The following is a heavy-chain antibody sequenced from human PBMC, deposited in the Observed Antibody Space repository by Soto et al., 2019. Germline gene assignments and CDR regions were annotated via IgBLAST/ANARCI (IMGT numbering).Heavy chain of an antibody. CDR1: GDSVSSNSAA. CDR2: TYYRSKWYN. D-gene: IGHD2-2*01. CDR3: ARDELGYCCSTSCYDHCYVIAV. Sequence: SQTLSLTCAISGDSVSSNSAAWNWIRQSQSRGLEWLGRTYYRSKWYNDYAVSVKSRITINPDTSKNQFSLQLNSVTPEDTAVYYCARDELGYCCSTSCYDHCYVIAVWGQRTSVTVSS. V-gene: IGHV6-1*01. J-gene: IGHJ6*02.